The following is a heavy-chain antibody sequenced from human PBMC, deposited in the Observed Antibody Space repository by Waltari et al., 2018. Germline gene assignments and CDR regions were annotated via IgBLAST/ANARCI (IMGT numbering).Heavy chain of an antibody. CDR1: GFTFSSYS. J-gene: IGHJ4*02. Sequence: EVQLVESGGGLVKPGGSLRLSCAASGFTFSSYSMNWVRQAPGKGLEWVSSISSSSSYIYYADSVKGRFTISRDNAKNSLYLQMNSLRAEDTAVYYCARDRELAARPYYFDYWGQGTLVTVSS. V-gene: IGHV3-21*01. D-gene: IGHD6-6*01. CDR3: ARDRELAARPYYFDY. CDR2: ISSSSSYI.